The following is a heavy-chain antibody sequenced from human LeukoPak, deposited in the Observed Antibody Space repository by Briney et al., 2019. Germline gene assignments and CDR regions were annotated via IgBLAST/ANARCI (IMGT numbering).Heavy chain of an antibody. V-gene: IGHV3-48*03. CDR3: ASATAALGY. CDR1: GFTFSSYA. Sequence: GGPLRLPCAASGFTFSSYAMNWVRQAPGKGLEWVAYISKSGVTIYHAESVKGRFTISRDNAKNSLYLQMDSPRAEDTAVYYCASATAALGYWGQGTLVTVSS. CDR2: ISKSGVTI. J-gene: IGHJ4*02. D-gene: IGHD6-13*01.